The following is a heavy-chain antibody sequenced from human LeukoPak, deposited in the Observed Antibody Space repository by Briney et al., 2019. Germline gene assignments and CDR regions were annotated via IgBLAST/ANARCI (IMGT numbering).Heavy chain of an antibody. CDR3: ARDYGSGSFNWFDP. CDR1: GYTFTGYY. J-gene: IGHJ5*02. Sequence: ASVKVSCKASGYTFTGYYMHWVRQAPGQGLEWMGWINANSGGTNYAQKFQGRVTMTRDTSISTAYMELSRLRSDDTAVYYCARDYGSGSFNWFDPWGQGTLVTVSS. D-gene: IGHD3-10*01. CDR2: INANSGGT. V-gene: IGHV1-2*02.